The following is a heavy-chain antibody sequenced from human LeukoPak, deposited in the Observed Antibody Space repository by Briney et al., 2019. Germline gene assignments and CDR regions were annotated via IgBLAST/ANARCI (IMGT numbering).Heavy chain of an antibody. CDR1: GYSFTSYW. CDR2: IYPGDSDT. CDR3: ARRSHTVGDYVAFDI. D-gene: IGHD4-17*01. J-gene: IGHJ3*02. Sequence: GESLKISCKGSGYSFTSYWIGWVRQMPGKGLEWMGIIYPGDSDTRYSPSFQGQVTISADKSISTAYLQWSSLKASDTAMYYCARRSHTVGDYVAFDIWGQGTMVTVSS. V-gene: IGHV5-51*01.